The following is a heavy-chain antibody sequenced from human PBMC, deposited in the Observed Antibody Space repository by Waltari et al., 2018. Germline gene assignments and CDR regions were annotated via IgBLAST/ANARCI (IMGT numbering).Heavy chain of an antibody. J-gene: IGHJ6*03. D-gene: IGHD5-18*01. CDR3: AKPLYSYGYENIYYMDV. V-gene: IGHV3-33*06. CDR2: IWYDGSNK. Sequence: QVQLVESGGGVVQPGRSLRLSCAASGFTFSSYAMHWVRQAPGKGLAWVAVIWYDGSNKYYADSVKGRFTISRDNSKNTLYLQMNSLRAEDTAVYYCAKPLYSYGYENIYYMDVWGKGTTVTVSS. CDR1: GFTFSSYA.